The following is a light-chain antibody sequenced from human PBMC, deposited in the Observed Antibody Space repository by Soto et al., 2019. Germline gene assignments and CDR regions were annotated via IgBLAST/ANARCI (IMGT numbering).Light chain of an antibody. V-gene: IGKV3-11*01. CDR2: DAS. Sequence: EIVLTQSPATLSLSPGNRATLSCRASQSVSGYLAWYQQKHGQAPRLLIYDASNRATGIPARFSGSGSGTDFTPPITSLEPEEFAVYYCHQRSNWPSTFGGGTKVEI. CDR1: QSVSGY. CDR3: HQRSNWPST. J-gene: IGKJ4*01.